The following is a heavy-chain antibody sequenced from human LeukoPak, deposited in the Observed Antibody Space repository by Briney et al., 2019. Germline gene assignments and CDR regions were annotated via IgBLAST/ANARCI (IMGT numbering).Heavy chain of an antibody. J-gene: IGHJ5*02. CDR2: INPNSGGT. CDR1: GYTFTGYY. CDR3: ARDRVVGTAILAWFDP. V-gene: IGHV1-2*02. Sequence: GASVKVSCKASGYTFTGYYMHWVRHAPGQGLEWMGWINPNSGGTNYAQKFQGRVTMTRDTSISTAYMELSRLRSGDTAVYYCARDRVVGTAILAWFDPWGQGTLVTVSS. D-gene: IGHD5-18*01.